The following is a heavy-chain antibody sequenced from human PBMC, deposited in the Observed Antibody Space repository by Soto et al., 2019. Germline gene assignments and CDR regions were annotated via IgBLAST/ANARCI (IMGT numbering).Heavy chain of an antibody. D-gene: IGHD3-3*01. CDR3: ARPYRYYDFWSGKDGWFDP. V-gene: IGHV4-39*01. Sequence: SETLSLTCTVSGGSISSSSYYWGWIRQPPGKGLEWIGSIYYSGSTYYNPSLKSRVTISVDTSKNQFSLKLSSVTAADTAVYYCARPYRYYDFWSGKDGWFDPWGQGPLVTVSS. CDR2: IYYSGST. CDR1: GGSISSSSYY. J-gene: IGHJ5*02.